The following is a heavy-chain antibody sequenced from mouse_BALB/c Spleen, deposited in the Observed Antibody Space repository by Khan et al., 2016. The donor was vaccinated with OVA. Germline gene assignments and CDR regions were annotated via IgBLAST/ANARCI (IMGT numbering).Heavy chain of an antibody. CDR1: GYTFTSYW. Sequence: EVQLQQSGTVLARPGTSVKMSCKASGYTFTSYWMHWVKQRPGQGLEWIGAIYPGNSDTSYNQKFKGKAKLTAVTSTCTAYMELSSLTNEDSAVYYCTRFGYLFAYWGQGTLVTVSA. CDR2: IYPGNSDT. J-gene: IGHJ3*01. V-gene: IGHV1-5*01. D-gene: IGHD2-2*01. CDR3: TRFGYLFAY.